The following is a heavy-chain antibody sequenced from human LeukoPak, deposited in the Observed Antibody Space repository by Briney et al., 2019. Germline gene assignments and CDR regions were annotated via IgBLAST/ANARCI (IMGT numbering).Heavy chain of an antibody. Sequence: SQTLSLTCTVSGGSVNSGRYYWTSIRQPAGKGLEWIGRLYTNDNTNYNPSLESRVSISLDTSKSQFYLQLTSVTAADTAVYFCARGVVTDDYYMDVWGKGTTVTVSS. CDR2: LYTNDNT. CDR3: ARGVVTDDYYMDV. V-gene: IGHV4-61*02. J-gene: IGHJ6*03. CDR1: GGSVNSGRYY. D-gene: IGHD2-21*02.